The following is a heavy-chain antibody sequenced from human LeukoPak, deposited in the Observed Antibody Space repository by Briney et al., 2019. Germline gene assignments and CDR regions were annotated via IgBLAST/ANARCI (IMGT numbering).Heavy chain of an antibody. CDR2: IYYSGST. CDR1: GGSISSYY. CDR3: ARLSVLLWFGESNYYFDY. D-gene: IGHD3-10*01. V-gene: IGHV4-59*08. Sequence: PSETLSLTCTVSGGSISSYYWSWIRQPPGKGLEWIGYIYYSGSTNYNPSLKSRVTISVDTSKNQFSLKLSSVTAADTAVYYCARLSVLLWFGESNYYFDYWGQGTLVTVSS. J-gene: IGHJ4*02.